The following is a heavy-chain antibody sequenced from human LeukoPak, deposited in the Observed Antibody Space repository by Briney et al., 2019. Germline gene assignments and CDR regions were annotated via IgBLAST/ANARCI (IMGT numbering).Heavy chain of an antibody. CDR3: ARRCSSTSCYYGMDV. V-gene: IGHV4-59*08. CDR1: GGSISSYY. CDR2: IYYSGST. Sequence: PSETLSLTCTVSGGSISSYYWSWIRQPPGKGLEWIGYIYYSGSTNYNPSLKSRVTISVDTSKNQFSLKLSSVTAADTAVYYCARRCSSTSCYYGMDVWGQGTRSPSP. D-gene: IGHD2-2*01. J-gene: IGHJ6*02.